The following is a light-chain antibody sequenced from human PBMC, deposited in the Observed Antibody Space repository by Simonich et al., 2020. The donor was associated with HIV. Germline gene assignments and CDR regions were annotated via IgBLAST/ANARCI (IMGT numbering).Light chain of an antibody. J-gene: IGKJ1*01. Sequence: IQLTQSPSSLSASVGDRVTITCRASQGISSALAWYQQKPRKAPKLLIYAASSLQSGVPSRFSGSGSGTDFTLTISSLQPEDFATYYCQQSYNTPQTFGQGTKVEIK. V-gene: IGKV1-39*01. CDR3: QQSYNTPQT. CDR1: QGISSA. CDR2: AAS.